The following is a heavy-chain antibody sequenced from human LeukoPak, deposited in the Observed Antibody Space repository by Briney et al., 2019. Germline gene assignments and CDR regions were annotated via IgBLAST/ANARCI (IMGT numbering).Heavy chain of an antibody. Sequence: GGSLRLSCEGSGFPFGSYVMSWVRQAPGKGLEWIAYINHNAEMIFYPDFVKGRFTISRDNPKKSLYLQMNALRYEDTAIYYCARDHDWAFDLWGQGTLVAVSS. V-gene: IGHV3-48*02. CDR2: INHNAEMI. J-gene: IGHJ4*02. D-gene: IGHD3-9*01. CDR1: GFPFGSYV. CDR3: ARDHDWAFDL.